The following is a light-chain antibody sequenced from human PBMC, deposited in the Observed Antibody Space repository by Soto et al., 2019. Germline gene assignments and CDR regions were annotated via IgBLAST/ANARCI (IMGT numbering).Light chain of an antibody. Sequence: VMTQSPGTLSLSPGDRATLSCRGSQTVRNNYLAWYQQKPGQAPRLLIYDAYSRATGIPDTFSGGGSGTEFTLTISSLQSEDFAVYYCQQYNNWPPITFGQGTRLEIK. CDR1: QTVRNN. CDR2: DAY. V-gene: IGKV3D-15*01. CDR3: QQYNNWPPIT. J-gene: IGKJ5*01.